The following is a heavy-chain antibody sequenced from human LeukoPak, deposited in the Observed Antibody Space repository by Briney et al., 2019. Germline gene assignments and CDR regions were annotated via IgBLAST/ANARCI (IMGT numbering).Heavy chain of an antibody. CDR3: AKRANGYSYGPNWFDP. CDR1: GFTFSSYA. D-gene: IGHD5-18*01. J-gene: IGHJ5*02. Sequence: GGSLRLSCAASGFTFSSYAMSWVRQAPGKGLEWVSAISGSGGSTYYADSVKGRFTISRDNSKNTLYLQMNSLRAEDTAVYHCAKRANGYSYGPNWFDPWGQGTLVTVPS. V-gene: IGHV3-23*01. CDR2: ISGSGGST.